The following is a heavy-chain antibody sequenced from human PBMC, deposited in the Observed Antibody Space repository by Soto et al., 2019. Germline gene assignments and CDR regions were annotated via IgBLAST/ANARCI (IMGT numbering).Heavy chain of an antibody. J-gene: IGHJ4*02. CDR2: INSGSSYI. V-gene: IGHV3-21*06. CDR1: GFTFSNYN. Sequence: EVQLVESGGGLVKPGGSLRLSCAASGFTFSNYNMNWVRQAPGKGLEWVSSINSGSSYIYYADSLKGRFTISRDNTKNSLYMKINSLRAEDTAVYYCARDYAGYCSDCTCYFYFASWGQGTPVTVSS. CDR3: ARDYAGYCSDCTCYFYFAS. D-gene: IGHD2-15*01.